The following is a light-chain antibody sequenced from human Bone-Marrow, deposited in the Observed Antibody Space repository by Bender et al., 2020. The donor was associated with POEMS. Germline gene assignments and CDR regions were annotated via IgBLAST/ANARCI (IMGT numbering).Light chain of an antibody. V-gene: IGLV2-23*01. CDR1: SSDLGNYNL. Sequence: QSALTQPASVSGSPGQSITISCTGTSSDLGNYNLVCLYQQHTGKAPKLMIFAGNKRPSGVSNRFSGSKSGNTASLTISGLQTEDEADYYCSSYARGSTLVFGGGTKLTVL. J-gene: IGLJ2*01. CDR3: SSYARGSTLV. CDR2: AGN.